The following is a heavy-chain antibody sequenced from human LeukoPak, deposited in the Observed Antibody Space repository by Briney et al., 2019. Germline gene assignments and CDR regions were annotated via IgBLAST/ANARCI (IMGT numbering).Heavy chain of an antibody. V-gene: IGHV4-39*07. D-gene: IGHD5-18*01. CDR1: GGSITSSSYY. CDR3: AREGGYSYGFVY. Sequence: SETLSLTCTVSGGSITSSSYYWGWIRQPPGKGLEWIVSIYYSGSTYYNPSLKSRVTISVDTSKNQFSLKLSSVTAADTAVYYCAREGGYSYGFVYWGQGTLVTVSS. CDR2: IYYSGST. J-gene: IGHJ4*02.